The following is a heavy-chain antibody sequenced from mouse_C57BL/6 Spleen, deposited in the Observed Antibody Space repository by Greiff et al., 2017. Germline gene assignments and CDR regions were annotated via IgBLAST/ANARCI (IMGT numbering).Heavy chain of an antibody. V-gene: IGHV5-15*04. CDR2: ISNLAYSI. CDR1: GFTFSDYG. D-gene: IGHD1-1*01. Sequence: EVKVEESGGGLVQPGGSLKLSCAASGFTFSDYGMAWVRQAPRKGPEWVAFISNLAYSIYYADTVTGRFTISRENAKNTLYLEMSSLRSEDTAMYYCARRITTGYFDVWGTGTTVTVSS. J-gene: IGHJ1*03. CDR3: ARRITTGYFDV.